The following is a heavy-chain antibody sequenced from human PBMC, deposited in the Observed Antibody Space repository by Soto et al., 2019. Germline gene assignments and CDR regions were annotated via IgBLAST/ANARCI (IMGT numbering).Heavy chain of an antibody. J-gene: IGHJ6*02. CDR3: ARVGYDFWTGGDYYYYGMDV. D-gene: IGHD3-3*01. CDR1: GGSVNTGSYY. Sequence: SETLSLTCTVSGGSVNTGSYYWSWVRRPPGKGLQWIGYLYYTGVTSYNPSLKSRVTISLDTSKNQFSPTLSSVTAADTAIYYCARVGYDFWTGGDYYYYGMDVWGQGTTVTVSS. V-gene: IGHV4-61*01. CDR2: LYYTGVT.